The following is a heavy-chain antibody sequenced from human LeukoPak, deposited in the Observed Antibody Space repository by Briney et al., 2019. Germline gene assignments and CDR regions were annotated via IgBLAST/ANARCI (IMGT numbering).Heavy chain of an antibody. V-gene: IGHV3-74*01. CDR3: VRGDSGYGSWAR. CDR2: INSYGSPT. D-gene: IGHD5-12*01. J-gene: IGHJ4*02. CDR1: GFTFSSYW. Sequence: PGGSLRLSCAASGFTFSSYWMHWVRQAPGKGLVWVSRINSYGSPTNYADSVKGRFTISRDNAKNTLYLQMNSLRAEDTAVYYCVRGDSGYGSWARWGQGTLVTVSS.